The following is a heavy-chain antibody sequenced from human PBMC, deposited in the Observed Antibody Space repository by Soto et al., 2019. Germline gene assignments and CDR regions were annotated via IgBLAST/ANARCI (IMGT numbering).Heavy chain of an antibody. J-gene: IGHJ4*02. V-gene: IGHV1-69*13. D-gene: IGHD6-13*01. CDR3: ASSYGISWYGDF. CDR1: GGTFNNYP. Sequence: ASVKVSCKASGGTFNNYPVTWVRQAPGQGLEWMGGIIPVSGTINYTQEFQGRVTITADESTSTVYMELSSLRYEDTAVYYCASSYGISWYGDFWGQGTLVTVSS. CDR2: IIPVSGTI.